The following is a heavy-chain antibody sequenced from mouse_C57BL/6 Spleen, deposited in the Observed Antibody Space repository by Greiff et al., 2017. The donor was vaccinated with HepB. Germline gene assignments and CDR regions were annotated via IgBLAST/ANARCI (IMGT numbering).Heavy chain of an antibody. CDR3: ARGGYYYGSSALFAY. CDR1: GYAFSSYW. D-gene: IGHD1-1*01. Sequence: QVQLQQPGAELVRPGSSVKLSCKASGYAFSSYWMNWVKQRPGKGLEWIGQIYPGDGDTNYNGKFKGKATLTADKSSSTAYMQLSSLTSEDSAVYFCARGGYYYGSSALFAYWGQGTLVTVSA. J-gene: IGHJ3*01. V-gene: IGHV1-80*01. CDR2: IYPGDGDT.